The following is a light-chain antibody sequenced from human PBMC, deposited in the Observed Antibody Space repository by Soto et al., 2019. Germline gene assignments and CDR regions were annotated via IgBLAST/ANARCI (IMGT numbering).Light chain of an antibody. V-gene: IGKV1-12*01. CDR2: ATS. J-gene: IGKJ1*01. CDR3: QQANSFPWT. CDR1: QRTSSW. Sequence: IQMTQSPSSVSASVGDRVILTCRASQRTSSWLAWYHQRPGKAPKLLIYATSTLETGGPSRFSGSGSVRDFTLTISSLQLEDLGTYFCQQANSFPWTFGQGTKVEVK.